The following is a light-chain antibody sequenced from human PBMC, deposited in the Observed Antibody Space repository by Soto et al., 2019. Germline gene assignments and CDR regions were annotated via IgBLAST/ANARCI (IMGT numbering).Light chain of an antibody. CDR3: QQYGRSPT. J-gene: IGKJ1*01. V-gene: IGKV3-20*01. CDR2: DAS. CDR1: KSVSSNY. Sequence: VWTRSPDALSLSPGERAALSCRPVKSVSSNYLAWYQQKLGQAPRLLIYDASRRATGIPDRFSGSGSGTDFTLTISRLEPEDFVVYYCQQYGRSPTFGQGTKVDIK.